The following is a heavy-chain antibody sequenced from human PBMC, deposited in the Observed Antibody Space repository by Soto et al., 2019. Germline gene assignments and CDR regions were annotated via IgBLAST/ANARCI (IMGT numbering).Heavy chain of an antibody. D-gene: IGHD2-15*01. V-gene: IGHV1-2*02. CDR3: ASGAGGRYCSGGSCYSSGLFYGMDV. CDR1: GYTFTGYY. Sequence: QVQLVQSGAEVKKPGASVKVSCKASGYTFTGYYMHWVRQAPGQGLEWMGWINPNSGGTNYAQKFQGRVTMTRETSISTAYMELSRLRSDDTAVYYCASGAGGRYCSGGSCYSSGLFYGMDVWGQGTTVTVSS. J-gene: IGHJ6*02. CDR2: INPNSGGT.